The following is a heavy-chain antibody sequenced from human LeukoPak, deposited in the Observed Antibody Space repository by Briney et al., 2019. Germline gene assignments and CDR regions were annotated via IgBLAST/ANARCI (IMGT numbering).Heavy chain of an antibody. V-gene: IGHV5-51*01. CDR1: GYSFTSYW. D-gene: IGHD6-13*01. CDR2: IYPGDYDT. CDR3: ARHSISWPPQIDY. J-gene: IGHJ4*02. Sequence: GESPKISCKSSGYSFTSYWIGWVRQMPGKGLEWMGIIYPGDYDTRYSPSFQGQVTISADKSIRTAYLQWSSLKASDTAMYYCARHSISWPPQIDYWGQGTLVTVSS.